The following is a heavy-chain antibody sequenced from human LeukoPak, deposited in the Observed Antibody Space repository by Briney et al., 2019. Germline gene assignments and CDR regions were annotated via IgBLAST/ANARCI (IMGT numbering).Heavy chain of an antibody. CDR3: AAPPYSVVPAARPTFDY. CDR2: IFYSGNS. V-gene: IGHV4-39*01. D-gene: IGHD2-2*02. J-gene: IGHJ4*02. Sequence: PSETLTLTCIASGGTISSSNDYWGWIRQPPGKGLEWIGSIFYSGNSYYNPSLKSRITVSVDTSKNQFSLKLSSVTAADTAVYYCAAPPYSVVPAARPTFDYWGQGTLVTVSS. CDR1: GGTISSSNDY.